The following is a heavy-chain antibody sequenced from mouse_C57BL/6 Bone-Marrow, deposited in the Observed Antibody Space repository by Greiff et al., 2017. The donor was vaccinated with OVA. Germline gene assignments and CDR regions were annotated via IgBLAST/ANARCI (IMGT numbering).Heavy chain of an antibody. Sequence: VQLKESGPGLVKPSQSLFLTCSITGFPITSGYYWIWIRQSPGKPLEWMGYITHSGETFYNPSLQSPISITRETSKNQFFLQLNSVTTEDTAMYYCAGDSQGGSSYPLAMDYWGQGTSVTVSS. D-gene: IGHD1-1*01. CDR1: GFPITSGYY. V-gene: IGHV12-3*01. CDR2: ITHSGET. J-gene: IGHJ4*01. CDR3: AGDSQGGSSYPLAMDY.